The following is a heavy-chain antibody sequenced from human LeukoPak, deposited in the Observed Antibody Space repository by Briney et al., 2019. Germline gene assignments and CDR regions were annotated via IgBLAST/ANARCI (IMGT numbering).Heavy chain of an antibody. CDR3: ARDFVVAEMATGLPSH. V-gene: IGHV4-34*01. CDR2: INHSGST. D-gene: IGHD5-24*01. Sequence: PSETLSLTCAVYGGSFSGYYWSWIRQPPGKGLEWIGEINHSGSTNYNPSLKSRVTISVDTSKNQFSLKLSSVTAADTAVYYCARDFVVAEMATGLPSHWGQGTLVTVSS. CDR1: GGSFSGYY. J-gene: IGHJ4*02.